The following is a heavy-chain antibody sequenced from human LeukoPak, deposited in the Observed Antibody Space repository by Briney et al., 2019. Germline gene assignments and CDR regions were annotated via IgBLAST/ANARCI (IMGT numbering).Heavy chain of an antibody. D-gene: IGHD4-17*01. V-gene: IGHV3-53*01. J-gene: IGHJ4*02. CDR3: ALASTVTYYFDH. CDR2: TYTGGTT. CDR1: GFTVGSSF. Sequence: GGSLRLSCAASGFTVGSSFMSWVRQAPGRSLEWVSVTYTGGTTYYRDSVKGRFTISRDSGKNTLFLQMNSLRAEDTALYYCALASTVTYYFDHWGQGTPVTVSS.